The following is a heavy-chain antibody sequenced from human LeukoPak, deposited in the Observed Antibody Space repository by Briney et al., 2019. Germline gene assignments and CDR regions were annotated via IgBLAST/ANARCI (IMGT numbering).Heavy chain of an antibody. D-gene: IGHD4-11*01. CDR2: IKEDGSDQ. CDR3: ARSKGRSWPFDS. V-gene: IGHV3-7*01. Sequence: GGSLTLTCAASGFSLSNYWIAWVSQPPAKGLEGVANIKEDGSDQHYVHSVRGRFTVSSDNAANSMYLQMSSLTPDDTAVYFCARSKGRSWPFDSWGQGTLVAVSS. CDR1: GFSLSNYW. J-gene: IGHJ4*02.